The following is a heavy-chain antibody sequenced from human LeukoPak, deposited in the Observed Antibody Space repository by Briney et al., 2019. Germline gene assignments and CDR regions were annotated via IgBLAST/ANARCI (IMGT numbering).Heavy chain of an antibody. V-gene: IGHV3-53*01. J-gene: IGHJ5*02. CDR2: IYSGGST. D-gene: IGHD2-2*01. CDR1: GFSVSSNY. CDR3: AKGTSVVVPAAIAT. Sequence: GGSLRLSCAASGFSVSSNYMSWVRQAPGKGLEWVSVIYSGGSTYYADSVKGRFTISRDNSKNTLYLQMNSLRAEDTAVYYCAKGTSVVVPAAIATWGQGTLVTVSS.